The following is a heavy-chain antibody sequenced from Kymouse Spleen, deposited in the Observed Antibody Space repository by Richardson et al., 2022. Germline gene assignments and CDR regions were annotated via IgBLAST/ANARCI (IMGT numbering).Heavy chain of an antibody. CDR3: ARGYSGYNL*L. D-gene: IGHD5-12*01. Sequence: QVQLQQWGAGLLKPSETLSLTCAVYGGSFSGYYWSWIRQPPGKGLEWIGEINHSGSTNYNPSLKSRVTISVDTSKNQFSLKLSSVTAADTAVYYCARGYSGYNL*LLGPGNPGHRLL. J-gene: IGHJ4*02. V-gene: IGHV4-34*01. CDR1: GGSFSGYY. CDR2: INHSGST.